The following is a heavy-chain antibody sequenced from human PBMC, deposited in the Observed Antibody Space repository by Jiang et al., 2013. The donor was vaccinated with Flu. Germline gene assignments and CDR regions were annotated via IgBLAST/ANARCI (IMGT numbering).Heavy chain of an antibody. CDR3: TRDWGGLDV. D-gene: IGHD3-16*01. CDR1: SNNNVA. V-gene: IGHV6-1*01. J-gene: IGHJ6*02. CDR2: TYYRSKWYS. Sequence: SNNNVAWNWIRQSPSRGLEWLGRTYYRSKWYSDYAMSVKSRITVNPDTSKNQFSLQLNSMTPEDAAVYYCTRDWGGLDVWGQGTTVTVSS.